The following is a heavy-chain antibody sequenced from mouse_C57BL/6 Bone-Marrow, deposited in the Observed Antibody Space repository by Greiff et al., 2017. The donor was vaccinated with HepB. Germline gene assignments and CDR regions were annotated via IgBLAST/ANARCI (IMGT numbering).Heavy chain of an antibody. CDR2: ISDGGSYT. V-gene: IGHV5-4*01. J-gene: IGHJ3*01. CDR3: ARDRPGRFAY. CDR1: GFTFSSYA. Sequence: EVQGVESGGGLVKPGGSLKLSCAASGFTFSSYAMSWVRQTPEKRLEWVATISDGGSYTYYPDNVKGRFTISRDNAKNNLYLQMSHLKSEDTAMYYCARDRPGRFAYWGQVTLVTVSA.